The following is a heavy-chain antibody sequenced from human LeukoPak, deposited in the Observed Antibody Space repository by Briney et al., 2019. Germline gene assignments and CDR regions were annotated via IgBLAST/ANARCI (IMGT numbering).Heavy chain of an antibody. CDR2: IYHTGST. Sequence: SETLSLTCTVSGGSISSYYWGWIRQPPGKGLEWIGSIYHTGSTYKNPSLKSRVTISVDTSKNHFSLNLISVTAADTAVYYCARKQYCSGGSCYDRPNAFDIWGQGTMVTVSS. J-gene: IGHJ3*02. V-gene: IGHV4-38-2*02. D-gene: IGHD2-15*01. CDR1: GGSISSYY. CDR3: ARKQYCSGGSCYDRPNAFDI.